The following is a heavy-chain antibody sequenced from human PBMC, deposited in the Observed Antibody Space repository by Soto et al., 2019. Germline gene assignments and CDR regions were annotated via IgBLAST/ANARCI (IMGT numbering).Heavy chain of an antibody. Sequence: PXESLRLSCAASGFTFDDYTFHWVRQAPGKGLEWVSLISWDGDTTFYTDSVKGRFTISRDNSKNSLYLQMNSLRTEDTALYYCAKDMYDNHDYGLIDYWGQGTLVTVSS. CDR1: GFTFDDYT. D-gene: IGHD4-17*01. CDR2: ISWDGDTT. V-gene: IGHV3-43*01. CDR3: AKDMYDNHDYGLIDY. J-gene: IGHJ4*02.